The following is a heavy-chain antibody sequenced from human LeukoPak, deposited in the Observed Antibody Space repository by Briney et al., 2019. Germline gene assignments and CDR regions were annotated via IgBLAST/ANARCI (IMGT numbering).Heavy chain of an antibody. J-gene: IGHJ4*02. Sequence: PGGSLRLSCAASGFTFSSYGMHWVRQAPGKGLEGVAFIRYDGSNKYYADSVKGRFTISRDNSKNTLYLQMNSLRAEDTAVYYCAKDAFREGVITYWGQGTLVTVSS. CDR1: GFTFSSYG. V-gene: IGHV3-30*02. D-gene: IGHD3-16*02. CDR3: AKDAFREGVITY. CDR2: IRYDGSNK.